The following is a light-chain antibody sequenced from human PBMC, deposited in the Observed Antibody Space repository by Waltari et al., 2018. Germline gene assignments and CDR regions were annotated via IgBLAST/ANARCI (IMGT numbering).Light chain of an antibody. CDR1: SSDVGNYNL. Sequence: QSGLAQPASASGSPGQSITITCTGTSSDVGNYNLVSLYQPRPGKAPTLLIYEVTKRAPGTSDRFSASKSGNTASLSISGLQAQEDEADYYCCSYVGLGTYVFGTGTKVTV. V-gene: IGLV2-23*02. CDR3: CSYVGLGTYV. J-gene: IGLJ1*01. CDR2: EVT.